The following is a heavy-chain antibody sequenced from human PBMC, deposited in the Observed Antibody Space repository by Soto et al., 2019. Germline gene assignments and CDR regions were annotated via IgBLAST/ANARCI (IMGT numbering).Heavy chain of an antibody. J-gene: IGHJ4*02. CDR3: ARDEWLEIQPHYFDY. D-gene: IGHD5-18*01. CDR2: IIPILGIA. Sequence: QVQLVQSGAEVKKPGSSVKVSCKASGGTFSSYTISWVRQAPGQGLEWMGRIIPILGIANYAQKFQGRVTITADKSTSTAYMELSSLRSEDTAVYYCARDEWLEIQPHYFDYWGQGTLVTVSS. CDR1: GGTFSSYT. V-gene: IGHV1-69*08.